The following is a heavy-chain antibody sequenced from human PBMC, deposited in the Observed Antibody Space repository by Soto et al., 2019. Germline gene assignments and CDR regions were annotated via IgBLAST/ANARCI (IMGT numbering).Heavy chain of an antibody. J-gene: IGHJ6*02. D-gene: IGHD3-16*01. CDR2: ISRDGGTK. Sequence: PGGSLRLSCAVSGFTVSTYGMHWVRQAPGKGLEWVAVISRDGGTKYYADSVKGRFTISRDNSKNTLYLQMNSLRAEDTAVYYCAKDGVYGMDVWGQGTTVTVSS. CDR3: AKDGVYGMDV. CDR1: GFTVSTYG. V-gene: IGHV3-30*18.